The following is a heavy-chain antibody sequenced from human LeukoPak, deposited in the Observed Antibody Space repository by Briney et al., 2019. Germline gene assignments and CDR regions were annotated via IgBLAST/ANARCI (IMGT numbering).Heavy chain of an antibody. V-gene: IGHV4-59*02. Sequence: SETLSLTCTVSGGSVSSYYWSWIRQPPGKGLEWIGYIYYSGSTNYNPSLKSRVTISVDTSKNQFSLKLSSVTAADTAVYYCASSPGPHAFDIWGQGTMVTVSS. CDR3: ASSPGPHAFDI. J-gene: IGHJ3*02. CDR1: GGSVSSYY. CDR2: IYYSGST.